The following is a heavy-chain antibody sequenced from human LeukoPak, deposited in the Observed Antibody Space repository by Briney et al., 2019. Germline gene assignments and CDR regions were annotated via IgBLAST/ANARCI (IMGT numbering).Heavy chain of an antibody. CDR2: INPNSDYT. V-gene: IGHV1-2*02. D-gene: IGHD2-21*01. CDR1: GYTFTYYY. CDR3: AVAPGDY. Sequence: ASLKLSCKASGYTFTYYYIHWVRQAPGQGLEWMGWINPNSDYTFYAQKFQGRVTLTRDTSISTVYMELTTLTSDDTALYYCAVAPGDYWGQGTLVSVSA. J-gene: IGHJ4*02.